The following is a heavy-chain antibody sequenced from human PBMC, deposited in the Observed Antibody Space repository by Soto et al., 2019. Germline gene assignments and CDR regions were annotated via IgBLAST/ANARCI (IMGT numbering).Heavy chain of an antibody. J-gene: IGHJ3*02. CDR3: ASPSYYYDSSGYPDAFDI. D-gene: IGHD3-22*01. V-gene: IGHV4-30-4*01. CDR2: IYYSGST. CDR1: GGSISSGDYY. Sequence: QVQLQESGPGLVKPSQTLSLTCTVSGGSISSGDYYWSWIRQPPGKGLEWIGYIYYSGSTYYNPSLKSRVTISVDTSKSQFSLKLSSVTAADTAVYYCASPSYYYDSSGYPDAFDIWGQGTMVTVSS.